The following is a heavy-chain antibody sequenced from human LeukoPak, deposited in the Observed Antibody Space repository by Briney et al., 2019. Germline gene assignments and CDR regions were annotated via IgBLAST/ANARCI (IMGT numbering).Heavy chain of an antibody. CDR2: IYTSGST. J-gene: IGHJ4*02. CDR3: ARSVVYDSSGYYTVTLLYYFDY. Sequence: SETLSLTCTVSGGSISSYYWSWIRQPAGKGLEWIGRIYTSGSTNYNPSLKSRVTMSVDTSKNQFSLKLSSVTAADTAVYYCARSVVYDSSGYYTVTLLYYFDYWGQGTLVTVSS. CDR1: GGSISSYY. V-gene: IGHV4-4*07. D-gene: IGHD3-22*01.